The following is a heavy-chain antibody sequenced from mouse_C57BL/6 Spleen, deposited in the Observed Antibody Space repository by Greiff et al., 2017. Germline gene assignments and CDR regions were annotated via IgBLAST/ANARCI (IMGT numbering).Heavy chain of an antibody. CDR3: ARSDLIYYGRSLWYFDV. J-gene: IGHJ1*03. CDR1: GYTFTSYW. V-gene: IGHV1-69*01. CDR2: IDPSDGDT. Sequence: QVQLQQPGAELVMPGASVKLSCKASGYTFTSYWMHWVKQRPGQGLEWIGEIDPSDGDTNYNQKFKGKATLTVDKSSSTAYMQLSSLTSADSAVXYCARSDLIYYGRSLWYFDVTGTGTTLPASS. D-gene: IGHD1-1*01.